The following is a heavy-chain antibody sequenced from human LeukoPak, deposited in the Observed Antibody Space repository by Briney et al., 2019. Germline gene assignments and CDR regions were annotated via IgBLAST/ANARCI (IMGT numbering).Heavy chain of an antibody. Sequence: ASVKVSCKVSGGTFNSFAISWVRQAPGQGLEWMGGIIAMCNTANYTQKFQGRVTITADESTSTAYMELSSLRSEDTAVYYCARAEYYGSRIYTDYYYGMDVWGQGTTVTVSS. D-gene: IGHD3-10*01. CDR3: ARAEYYGSRIYTDYYYGMDV. J-gene: IGHJ6*02. V-gene: IGHV1-69*13. CDR2: IIAMCNTA. CDR1: GGTFNSFA.